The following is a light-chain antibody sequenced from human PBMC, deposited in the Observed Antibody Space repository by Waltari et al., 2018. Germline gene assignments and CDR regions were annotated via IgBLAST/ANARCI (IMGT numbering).Light chain of an antibody. J-gene: IGLJ3*02. CDR1: TSNIRINY. V-gene: IGLV1-47*02. Sequence: QSVLTPPPSASGTPGQTATISCSGCTSNIRINYASWYLQLPETAPRLLLFNPAQRPSGVPDRFSASNSGASASLVISGLRSEDEGTYYGAAWDDSLRSVLFGGGTKLTVL. CDR2: NPA. CDR3: AAWDDSLRSVL.